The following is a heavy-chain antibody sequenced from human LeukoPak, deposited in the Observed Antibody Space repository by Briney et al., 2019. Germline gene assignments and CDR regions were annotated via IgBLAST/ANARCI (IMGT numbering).Heavy chain of an antibody. CDR2: ISAYNGNT. Sequence: ASVKVSCKASGGTFSSYAISWVRQAPGQGLEWMGWISAYNGNTNYAQKLQGRVTMTTDTSTSTAYMELRSLRSDDTAVYYCARVQQLGPFDYWGQGTLVTVSS. V-gene: IGHV1-18*01. CDR1: GGTFSSYA. J-gene: IGHJ4*02. D-gene: IGHD6-13*01. CDR3: ARVQQLGPFDY.